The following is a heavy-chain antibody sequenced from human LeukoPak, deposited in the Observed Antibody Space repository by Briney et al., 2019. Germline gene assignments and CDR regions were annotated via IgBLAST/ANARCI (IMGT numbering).Heavy chain of an antibody. D-gene: IGHD6-19*01. CDR3: ARRGPSVAGPYDY. CDR2: ISSSGSYI. J-gene: IGHJ4*02. Sequence: GGSLRLSCAASGFTFSSYSMNWVRQAPGKGLEWVSSISSSGSYIYYADSVKGRFTISRDNAKNSLYLQMNSLRAEDTAVYYCARRGPSVAGPYDYWGQGTLVTVSS. V-gene: IGHV3-21*01. CDR1: GFTFSSYS.